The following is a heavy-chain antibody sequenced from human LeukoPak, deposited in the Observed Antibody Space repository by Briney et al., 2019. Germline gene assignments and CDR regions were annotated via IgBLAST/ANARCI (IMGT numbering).Heavy chain of an antibody. CDR1: GFTVSSNY. V-gene: IGHV3-53*05. Sequence: GGSLRLSCAASGFTVSSNYMSWVRQAPGKGLQWVSVIYSGAGTYYADSVKGRFTISRDNSKNTLYLQMNSLRAEDTAVYYCAKDWNLFDYWGQGTLVTVSS. CDR2: IYSGAGT. CDR3: AKDWNLFDY. D-gene: IGHD1-1*01. J-gene: IGHJ4*02.